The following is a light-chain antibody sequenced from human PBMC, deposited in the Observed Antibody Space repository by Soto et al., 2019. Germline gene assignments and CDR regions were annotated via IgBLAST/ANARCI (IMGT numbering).Light chain of an antibody. CDR1: QDISNY. V-gene: IGKV1-33*01. J-gene: IGKJ3*01. CDR2: DAS. CDR3: QQYDNLPPFT. Sequence: DIQMTQSPSSLSASVGDRVTITCQASQDISNYLNWYQQKPGKAPKLLIYDASNLETGVPSRFSGRGPGTDFTFTISSLQPEDIATYYCQQYDNLPPFTFGPGTKVDIK.